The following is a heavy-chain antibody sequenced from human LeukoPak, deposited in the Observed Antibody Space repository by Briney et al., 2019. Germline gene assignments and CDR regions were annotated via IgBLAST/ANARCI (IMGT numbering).Heavy chain of an antibody. D-gene: IGHD2-2*02. V-gene: IGHV3-23*01. CDR1: GFTFSSYA. Sequence: GALRLSCAASGFTFSSYAMSWVRQAPGKGLEWVSAISGSGGSTYYADSVKGRFTISRDNSKNTLYLQMNSLRAEDTAIYYCAKGIRTSCYSSLSYWGQGILVTVSS. CDR2: ISGSGGST. CDR3: AKGIRTSCYSSLSY. J-gene: IGHJ4*02.